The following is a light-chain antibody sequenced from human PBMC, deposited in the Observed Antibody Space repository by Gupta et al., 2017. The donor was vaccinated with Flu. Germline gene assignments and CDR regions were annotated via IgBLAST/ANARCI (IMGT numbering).Light chain of an antibody. CDR2: WAS. V-gene: IGKV4-1*01. CDR1: QSVLYISNNKNY. CDR3: QQYYTTPT. J-gene: IGKJ1*01. Sequence: DIVMTQSPDSLAVSLGERATINCKSRQSVLYISNNKNYLAWYQQKPGQPPKLLIYWASTRESGVPDRFSGSGSGTDFALTISSLQAEDVAVYYCQQYYTTPTFGQGTKVEIK.